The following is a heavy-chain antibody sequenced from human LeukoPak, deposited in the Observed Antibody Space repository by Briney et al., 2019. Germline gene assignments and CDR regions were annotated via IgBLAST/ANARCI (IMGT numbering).Heavy chain of an antibody. V-gene: IGHV1-2*02. D-gene: IGHD3-22*01. Sequence: ASVTVSCKASGYTFTGYYMHWVRQAPGQGLEGMGWTNPNSGGTNYAQKFQGRVTMTRDTSISTAYMELSRLRSDDTAVYYCARATITMIVAYWGQGTLVTVSS. CDR3: ARATITMIVAY. CDR1: GYTFTGYY. CDR2: TNPNSGGT. J-gene: IGHJ4*02.